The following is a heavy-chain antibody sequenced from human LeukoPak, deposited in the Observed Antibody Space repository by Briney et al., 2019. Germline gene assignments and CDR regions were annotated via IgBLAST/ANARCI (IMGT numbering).Heavy chain of an antibody. CDR3: ARDTDTVTTILDY. V-gene: IGHV3-30-3*01. CDR1: GFTFSSYA. D-gene: IGHD4-17*01. Sequence: GGSLRLSCAASGFTFSSYAMHWVRQAPGKGLEWVAVISYDGSNKYYADSVKGRFTISRDNAKNTLYLQMNSLRAEDTAVYYCARDTDTVTTILDYWGQGTLVTVSS. J-gene: IGHJ4*02. CDR2: ISYDGSNK.